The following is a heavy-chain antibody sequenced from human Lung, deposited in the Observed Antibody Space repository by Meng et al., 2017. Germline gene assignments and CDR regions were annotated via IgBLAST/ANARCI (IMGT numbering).Heavy chain of an antibody. CDR1: GCSISICGYY. V-gene: IGHV4-39*01. CDR3: VRSSAWVRTGFDP. D-gene: IGHD6-19*01. CDR2: IGHSGFT. Sequence: PREESGPGLVTPSGALSPPCRVFGCSISICGYYWGWIRQPPGKGLEWIGSIGHSGFTYYTPSLKSRVAVSLDTSKSQFSLMLTSVTAADTAVYYCVRSSAWVRTGFDPWGQGTLVTVSS. J-gene: IGHJ5*02.